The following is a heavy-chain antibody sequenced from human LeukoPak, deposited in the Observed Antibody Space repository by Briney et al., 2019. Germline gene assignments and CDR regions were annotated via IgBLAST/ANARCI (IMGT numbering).Heavy chain of an antibody. CDR2: ISAYNGNT. V-gene: IGHV1-18*01. CDR1: GYTFTSYG. D-gene: IGHD3-10*01. Sequence: ASVKVSCKASGYTFTSYGISWVRQAPGQGLEWMGWISAYNGNTNYVQKLQGRVTMTRDTSISTAYMELSGLRSDDTAVFYCARGANYYGSGTYYKLNDFDIWGQGTMVTVSS. CDR3: ARGANYYGSGTYYKLNDFDI. J-gene: IGHJ3*02.